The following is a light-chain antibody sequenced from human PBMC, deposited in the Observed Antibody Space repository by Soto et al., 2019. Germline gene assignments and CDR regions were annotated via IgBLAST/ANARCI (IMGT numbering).Light chain of an antibody. CDR2: KAS. CDR1: QTISNW. J-gene: IGKJ4*01. CDR3: HQFGFSHT. V-gene: IGKV1-5*03. Sequence: DFQMTQSPSTLSASVGDRVTITCRASQTISNWLAWYQQKPGKAPKLLIYKASTLESGVPSRFSGTGSGTEFTLTISSLQPDDSATYYCHQFGFSHTFGGGTKVEIK.